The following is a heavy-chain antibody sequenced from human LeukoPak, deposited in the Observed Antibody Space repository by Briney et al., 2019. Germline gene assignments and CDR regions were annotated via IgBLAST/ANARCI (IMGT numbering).Heavy chain of an antibody. D-gene: IGHD2-15*01. CDR2: ISGGADKT. CDR3: AKALPDGGSCDY. Sequence: GGSLRLSCAASGFTSSSYAMSWVRQAPGKGLEWVSAISGGADKTFYAESVKGRFTISRDNSKDTLFLQMNSLKAEDTAVYYCAKALPDGGSCDYWGQGTLVAVSS. V-gene: IGHV3-23*01. J-gene: IGHJ4*02. CDR1: GFTSSSYA.